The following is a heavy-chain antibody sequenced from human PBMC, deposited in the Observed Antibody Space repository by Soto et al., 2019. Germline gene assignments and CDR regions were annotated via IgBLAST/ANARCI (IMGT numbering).Heavy chain of an antibody. CDR2: IRNSGSVT. CDR1: GFIFSDYA. D-gene: IGHD2-15*01. V-gene: IGHV3-48*02. J-gene: IGHJ5*01. CDR3: VREGGGGSWSDS. Sequence: EVQLVESGGALVQPGGSLRLSCAASGFIFSDYAMNWVRQAPGKGLEWLSYIRNSGSVTFYADSVRGRFTVSRDNAENSLYLQIDSLRDEDTAVYYCVREGGGGSWSDSWGPGTLVTVSS.